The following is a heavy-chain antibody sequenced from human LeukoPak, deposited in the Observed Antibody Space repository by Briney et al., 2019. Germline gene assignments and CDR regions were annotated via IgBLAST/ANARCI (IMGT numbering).Heavy chain of an antibody. CDR3: ARDRSGLLWFDVGY. D-gene: IGHD3-10*01. J-gene: IGHJ4*02. CDR1: GGSISSYY. Sequence: PSETLSLTCTVSGGSISSYYWSWIRQPPGKGLEWIGYIYYSGSTNYNPSLKSRVTISVDTSKNQFSLKLSSVTAADTAVYYCARDRSGLLWFDVGYWGQGTLVTVPS. V-gene: IGHV4-59*01. CDR2: IYYSGST.